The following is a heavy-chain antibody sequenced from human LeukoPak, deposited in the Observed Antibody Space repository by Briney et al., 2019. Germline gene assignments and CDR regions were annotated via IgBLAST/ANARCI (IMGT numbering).Heavy chain of an antibody. CDR1: GGSISSGSYY. D-gene: IGHD2-2*02. CDR3: ARDSHYCSSTSCYKGDDAFDI. J-gene: IGHJ3*02. CDR2: IYTSGST. V-gene: IGHV4-61*02. Sequence: SQTLSLTCTVSGGSISSGSYYWGWIRQPAGKGLEWIGRIYTSGSTNYNPSLKSRVTISVDTSKNQFSLKLSSVTAADTAVYYCARDSHYCSSTSCYKGDDAFDIWGQGTMATVSS.